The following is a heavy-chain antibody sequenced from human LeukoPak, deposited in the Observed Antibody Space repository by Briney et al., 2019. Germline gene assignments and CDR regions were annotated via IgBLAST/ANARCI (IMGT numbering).Heavy chain of an antibody. CDR1: GYTFTSYY. CDR2: INPSGGST. J-gene: IGHJ5*02. CDR3: ARSPLLSYCSSTSCPNWFDP. Sequence: ASVKVSCKASGYTFTSYYMHWVRQAPGEGLEWMGIINPSGGSTSYAQKFQGRVTMTRDMSTSTVYMELSRLRSEDTAEYYCARSPLLSYCSSTSCPNWFDPWGQGTLVTVSS. V-gene: IGHV1-46*01. D-gene: IGHD2-2*01.